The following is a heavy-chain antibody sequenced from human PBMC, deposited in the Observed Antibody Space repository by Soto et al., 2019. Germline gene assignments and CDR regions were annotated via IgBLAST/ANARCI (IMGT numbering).Heavy chain of an antibody. CDR2: TYYRSKWYN. CDR1: GDSVSRSSAG. D-gene: IGHD3-3*01. J-gene: IGHJ4*02. CDR3: TRDLTAGVFAY. V-gene: IGHV6-1*01. Sequence: SQTLSLTCAISGDSVSRSSAGWNWIRQSPSRGLEWLGRTYYRSKWYNDYALSVKGRITINPDTSKNQFSLQLNSVTPEDTAVYYCTRDLTAGVFAYCGQAPPLTVSS.